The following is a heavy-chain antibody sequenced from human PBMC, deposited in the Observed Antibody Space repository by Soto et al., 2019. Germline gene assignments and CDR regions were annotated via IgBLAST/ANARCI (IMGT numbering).Heavy chain of an antibody. V-gene: IGHV3-9*02. Sequence: EVQLVESGGGLVQPGGSLTLSCAASGFSSDDYAMHWVRQAPGKGLEWVSGIDWESSRIGYADSVKGRFTTSRDNAKNSLYLQMNSLRVDDTAVYYCTKDMTAGGADVWGKGTMVTVSS. CDR2: IDWESSRI. J-gene: IGHJ6*04. D-gene: IGHD2-21*01. CDR1: GFSSDDYA. CDR3: TKDMTAGGADV.